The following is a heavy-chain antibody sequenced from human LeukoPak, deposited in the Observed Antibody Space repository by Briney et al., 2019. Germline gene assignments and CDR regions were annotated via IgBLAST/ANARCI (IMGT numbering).Heavy chain of an antibody. V-gene: IGHV1-69*04. CDR2: IIPILGIA. CDR3: ARGPRGANTSGWYLLGFDY. Sequence: SVKVSCKASGGTFSSYAISWVRQAPGQGLEWMGRIIPILGIANYAQKFQGRVTITADKSTSTAYMELSSLRSEDTAVYYCARGPRGANTSGWYLLGFDYWGQGTLVTVSS. D-gene: IGHD6-19*01. CDR1: GGTFSSYA. J-gene: IGHJ4*02.